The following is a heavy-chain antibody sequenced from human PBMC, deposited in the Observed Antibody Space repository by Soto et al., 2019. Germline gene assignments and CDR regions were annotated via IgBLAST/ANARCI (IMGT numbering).Heavy chain of an antibody. CDR2: VYYSGTT. J-gene: IGHJ4*02. Sequence: QVQLQESGPGLLKPSETLSLTCSVAGGSVSDKTYYWSWIRQPPGKRLEWIGYVYYSGTTNYNPSLKSRVTTSVGLSKNRFSLRLSSVTTADTALYYCARTTAVPNTLRSRYFFDYWGQGTLVTVSS. D-gene: IGHD4-17*01. CDR1: GGSVSDKTYY. V-gene: IGHV4-61*01. CDR3: ARTTAVPNTLRSRYFFDY.